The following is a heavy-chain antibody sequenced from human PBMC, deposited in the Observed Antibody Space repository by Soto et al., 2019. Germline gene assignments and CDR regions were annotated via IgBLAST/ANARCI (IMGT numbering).Heavy chain of an antibody. CDR3: AKNGQPPYYYYGLDV. CDR2: IIGNNGYT. CDR1: GYTFRRNG. Sequence: QGQLVQSGGEVKKPGPSLKASCKASGYTFRRNGISWLRKAPGQGLRGMGCIIGNNGYTNYAQKFQGRVTMTIDTYTTTADLELRSLTSGDTAVYYWAKNGQPPYYYYGLDVWGQGTTVTVSS. D-gene: IGHD2-8*01. V-gene: IGHV1-18*01. J-gene: IGHJ6*02.